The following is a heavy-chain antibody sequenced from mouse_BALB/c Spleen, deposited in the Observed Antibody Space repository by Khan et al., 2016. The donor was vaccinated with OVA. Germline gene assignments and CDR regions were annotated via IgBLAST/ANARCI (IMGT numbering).Heavy chain of an antibody. CDR2: INPTSGYT. J-gene: IGHJ2*01. V-gene: IGHV1-7*01. CDR1: GYNFTTYW. Sequence: VQLQESGAELAKPGASVKMSCKASGYNFTTYWMHWVKQRPGQGLEWIGYINPTSGYTEYNDKFKDRATLSADKSSSTAYMQLNSLTSEDSAVYYCTRDIIEYWGQGTTLTVSS. D-gene: IGHD1-3*01. CDR3: TRDIIEY.